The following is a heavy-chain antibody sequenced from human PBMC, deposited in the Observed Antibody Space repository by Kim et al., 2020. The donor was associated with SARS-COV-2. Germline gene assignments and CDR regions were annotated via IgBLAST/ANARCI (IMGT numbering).Heavy chain of an antibody. CDR3: ARDSRMVRGQRGYYYYYGMDV. CDR1: GGTFSSYA. CDR2: IIPIFGTA. D-gene: IGHD3-10*01. V-gene: IGHV1-69*13. Sequence: SVKVSCKASGGTFSSYAISWVRQAPGQGLEWMGGIIPIFGTANYAQKFQGRVTITADESTSTAYMELSSLRSEDTAVYYCARDSRMVRGQRGYYYYYGMDVWGQGTTVTVSS. J-gene: IGHJ6*02.